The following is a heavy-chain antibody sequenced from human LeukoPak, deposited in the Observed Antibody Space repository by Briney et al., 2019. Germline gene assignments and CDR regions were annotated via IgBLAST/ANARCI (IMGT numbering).Heavy chain of an antibody. CDR3: AREAWGPGMGY. D-gene: IGHD3-10*01. J-gene: IGHJ4*02. CDR2: ISYDGSNK. Sequence: GGSLRLSCAASGFTFSSYGMHWVRQAPGKGLEWVAVISYDGSNKYYADSVKGRFTISRDNSKNTLYLQMNSLRAEDTAVYYCAREAWGPGMGYWGQGTLVTVSS. V-gene: IGHV3-30*03. CDR1: GFTFSSYG.